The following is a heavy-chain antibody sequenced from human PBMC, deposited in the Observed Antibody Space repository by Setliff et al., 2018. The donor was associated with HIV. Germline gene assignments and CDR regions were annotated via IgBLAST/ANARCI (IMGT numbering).Heavy chain of an antibody. D-gene: IGHD3-9*01. CDR2: IYSTGST. V-gene: IGHV4-61*02. CDR3: TRDTGYILSGYRPHWYFDL. J-gene: IGHJ2*01. CDR1: GDSISSGDYY. Sequence: SETLSLTCTFSGDSISSGDYYWSWIRQPAGKGLEWIGRIYSTGSTNYNPSLKSRFTISSDTSKNLFSLKLTTVTAADAAAYYCTRDTGYILSGYRPHWYFDLWGRGTLVTVSS.